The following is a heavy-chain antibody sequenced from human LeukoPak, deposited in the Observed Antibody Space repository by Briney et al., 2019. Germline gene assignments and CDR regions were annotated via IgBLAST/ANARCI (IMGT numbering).Heavy chain of an antibody. CDR3: VWGRFSTSSNWFDP. Sequence: PSETLSLTCIVSGASISSRYYGAWIRQPPGKGLEWIGNFYHSGTAYYNPSLESRATIFVDTSKNQSSLVLKSVTATDTAVYYCVWGRFSTSSNWFDPWGQGTLVTVSS. D-gene: IGHD3-3*01. J-gene: IGHJ5*02. CDR2: FYHSGTA. V-gene: IGHV4-38-2*02. CDR1: GASISSRYY.